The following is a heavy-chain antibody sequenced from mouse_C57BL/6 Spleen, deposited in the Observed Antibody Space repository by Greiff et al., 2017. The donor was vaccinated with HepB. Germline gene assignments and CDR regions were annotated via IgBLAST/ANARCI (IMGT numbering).Heavy chain of an antibody. D-gene: IGHD2-5*01. J-gene: IGHJ2*01. V-gene: IGHV5-17*01. CDR2: ISSGSSTI. Sequence: EVQGVESGGGLVKPGGSLKLSCAASGFTFSDYGMHWVRQAPEKGLEWVAYISSGSSTIYYADTVKGRFTISRDNAKNTLFLQMTSLRSEDTAMYYCARSYSNYDDYFDYWGQGTTLTVSS. CDR3: ARSYSNYDDYFDY. CDR1: GFTFSDYG.